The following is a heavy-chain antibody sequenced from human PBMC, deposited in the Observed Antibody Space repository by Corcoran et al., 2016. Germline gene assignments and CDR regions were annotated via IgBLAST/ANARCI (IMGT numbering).Heavy chain of an antibody. Sequence: QVQLVESGGGVVQPGRSLRLSCAASGFTFSSYGMHWVRQAPGKGLEWVAVIWYDGSNKYYADSVKGRFTISRDNSKNTLYLQMNSRRAEGTGLDYWAREGVGSPMTIFPDGGGDYYYYGMDVWGQGTTVTVSS. CDR2: IWYDGSNK. CDR3: AREGVGSPMTIFPDGGGDYYYYGMDV. CDR1: GFTFSSYG. V-gene: IGHV3-33*01. J-gene: IGHJ6*02. D-gene: IGHD3-3*01.